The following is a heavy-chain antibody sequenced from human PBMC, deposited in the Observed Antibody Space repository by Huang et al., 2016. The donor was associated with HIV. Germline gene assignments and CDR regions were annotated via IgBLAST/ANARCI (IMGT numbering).Heavy chain of an antibody. V-gene: IGHV1-69*13. CDR3: ARGQLGSYGDYDVLY. Sequence: QVQLVQSGAEVKTPGSSVKVSCKASGGTFSKYAISWVRQAPGQVIEWMGGSIPMFGTPNYARKFQGRVTITADDSTSTTYVEVSSLRSEDTALYYCARGQLGSYGDYDVLYWGQGTLVTVSS. CDR1: GGTFSKYA. J-gene: IGHJ4*02. D-gene: IGHD4-17*01. CDR2: SIPMFGTP.